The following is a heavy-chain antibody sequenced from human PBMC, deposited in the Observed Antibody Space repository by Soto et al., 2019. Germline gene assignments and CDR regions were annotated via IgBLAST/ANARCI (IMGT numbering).Heavy chain of an antibody. J-gene: IGHJ6*02. Sequence: SVKVSCKASGYTFTSYGISWVRQASGQGLEWMGGIIPIFGTANYAQKFQGRVTITADESTSTAYMELSSLRSEDTAVYYCARGPSSSWPYYYYGMDVWGQGTTVTVSS. CDR2: IIPIFGTA. V-gene: IGHV1-69*13. D-gene: IGHD6-13*01. CDR3: ARGPSSSWPYYYYGMDV. CDR1: GYTFTSYG.